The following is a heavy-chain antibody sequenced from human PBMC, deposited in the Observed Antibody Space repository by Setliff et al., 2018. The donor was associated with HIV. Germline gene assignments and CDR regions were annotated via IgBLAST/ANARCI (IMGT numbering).Heavy chain of an antibody. J-gene: IGHJ4*02. CDR1: AVPFSSYG. CDR2: ISYDGRKT. D-gene: IGHD3-9*01. V-gene: IGHV3-33*01. CDR3: ARSRLDFDWLNSYFDY. Sequence: PGGSLRLSCAASAVPFSSYGMHWVRQAPGKGLEWVAVISYDGRKTHYADSVRGRFTISRDNTKDTLYLQMNSLRVEDTAVYYCARSRLDFDWLNSYFDYWGQGSLVTVSS.